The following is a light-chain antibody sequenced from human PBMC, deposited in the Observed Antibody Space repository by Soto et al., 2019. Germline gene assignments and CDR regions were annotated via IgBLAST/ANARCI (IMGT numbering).Light chain of an antibody. CDR2: AAS. Sequence: DIKMTQSPSSLSASVGDSVTITCRASQSISNYLNWYQHKPGKVPKLLIYAASSLQSGVPTRFSGSGSGTDFTVNISSLQPEDFATYYCQQSYGTPLTFGGGTKVEIK. V-gene: IGKV1-39*01. CDR3: QQSYGTPLT. CDR1: QSISNY. J-gene: IGKJ4*01.